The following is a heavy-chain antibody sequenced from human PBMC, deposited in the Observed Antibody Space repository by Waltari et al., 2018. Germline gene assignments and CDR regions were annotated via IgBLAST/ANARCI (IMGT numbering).Heavy chain of an antibody. Sequence: EVQLVESGGGLVQPGGSLRLSCAASGFTFSRYAMHWVRQDPGKGLEYVSAISSNGGSTYYANSVKGRFTISRDNSKNTLYLQMGSLRAEDMAVYYCARAITIFGVFPGYWGQGTLVTVSS. CDR1: GFTFSRYA. CDR2: ISSNGGST. V-gene: IGHV3-64*01. D-gene: IGHD3-3*01. CDR3: ARAITIFGVFPGY. J-gene: IGHJ4*02.